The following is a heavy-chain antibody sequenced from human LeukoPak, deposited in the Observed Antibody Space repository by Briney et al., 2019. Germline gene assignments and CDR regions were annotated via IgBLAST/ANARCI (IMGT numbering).Heavy chain of an antibody. CDR2: ISKSSGTM. D-gene: IGHD7-27*01. CDR3: ARDENWGSDY. CDR1: GFTFSSYT. Sequence: GGSLRLSCAASGFTFSSYTMNWVRQAPGKGLEWVSYISKSSGTMSYADSVKGRFTISRDNAKNSLFLQMNSLRDEDTAVYYCARDENWGSDYWGQGTLVTVSS. J-gene: IGHJ4*02. V-gene: IGHV3-48*02.